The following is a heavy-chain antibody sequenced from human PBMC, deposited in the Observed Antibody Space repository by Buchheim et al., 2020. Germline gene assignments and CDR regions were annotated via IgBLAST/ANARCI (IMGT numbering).Heavy chain of an antibody. V-gene: IGHV3-7*01. Sequence: EVQLVESGGGLVQPGGSLRLSCAASGFTFSRYWMSWARQAPGKGLEWVANIKQDGSEKYYVDSVKGRFPHSRDNDKNALSLQMNSLRAEDTAVYYCARCYYYYMDVWGKGTT. CDR2: IKQDGSEK. CDR3: ARCYYYYMDV. J-gene: IGHJ6*03. CDR1: GFTFSRYW.